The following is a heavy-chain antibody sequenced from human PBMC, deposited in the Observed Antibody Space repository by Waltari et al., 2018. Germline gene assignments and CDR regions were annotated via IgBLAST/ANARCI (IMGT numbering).Heavy chain of an antibody. CDR3: ARDRPELSGMDV. V-gene: IGHV3-30-3*01. Sequence: QVQLVESGGGVVQPGRSLRLSCAASGFTFSSYAIHWVRQAPGKGLEWVAVISYDGSNKYYADSVKGRFTISRDNSKNTLYLQMNSLRAEDTAVYYCARDRPELSGMDVWGQGTTVTVSS. CDR1: GFTFSSYA. J-gene: IGHJ6*02. D-gene: IGHD1-26*01. CDR2: ISYDGSNK.